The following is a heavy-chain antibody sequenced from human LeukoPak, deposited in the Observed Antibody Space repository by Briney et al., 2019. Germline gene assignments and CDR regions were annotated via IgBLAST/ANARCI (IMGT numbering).Heavy chain of an antibody. V-gene: IGHV1-46*01. CDR2: INPSGGST. D-gene: IGHD3-22*01. CDR3: AGAVGYYDSSGYYYGVWFDP. CDR1: GYTFTSYY. J-gene: IGHJ5*02. Sequence: ASVKVSCKASGYTFTSYYMHWVRQAPGQGLEWMGIINPSGGSTSYAQKFQGRVTMTRDMSTSTVYMELSSLRSEDTAVYYCAGAVGYYDSSGYYYGVWFDPWGQGTLVTVSS.